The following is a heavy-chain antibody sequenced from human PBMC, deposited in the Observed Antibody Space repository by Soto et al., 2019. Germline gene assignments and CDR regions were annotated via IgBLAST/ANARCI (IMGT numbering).Heavy chain of an antibody. J-gene: IGHJ6*02. D-gene: IGHD5-12*01. Sequence: EVQLVESGGGLVQPGGSLRLSCAASGFTFSSYWMSWVRQAPGKGLVWVANIKQDGSEKYYVDSVKGRFTISRDNAKNSLYLQMNSLRAEDTAVYYCARDPNIVATMGSIYYYYGMDVWGQGTTVTVSS. CDR1: GFTFSSYW. CDR3: ARDPNIVATMGSIYYYYGMDV. V-gene: IGHV3-7*01. CDR2: IKQDGSEK.